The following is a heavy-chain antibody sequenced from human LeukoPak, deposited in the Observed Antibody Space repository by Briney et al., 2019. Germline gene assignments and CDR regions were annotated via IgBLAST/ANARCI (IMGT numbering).Heavy chain of an antibody. D-gene: IGHD4-17*01. V-gene: IGHV3-74*01. CDR3: ARAEYGDSYYYYGMDV. J-gene: IGHJ6*02. Sequence: QAGGSLRLSCAASGFTFSSYWMHWVRQVPGKGPVWVSRIKSDGSRTTYADSVKGRFTISRDNAKNTLYLQMNTLRAEDTAVYYCARAEYGDSYYYYGMDVWGQGTTVTVSS. CDR1: GFTFSSYW. CDR2: IKSDGSRT.